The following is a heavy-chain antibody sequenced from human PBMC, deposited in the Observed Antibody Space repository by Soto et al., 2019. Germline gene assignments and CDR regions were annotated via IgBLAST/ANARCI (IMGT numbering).Heavy chain of an antibody. CDR2: INAGNGNT. D-gene: IGHD3-22*01. Sequence: QVQLVQSGAEVKKPGASVKVSCKASGYTFTSYAMHWVRQAPGQRLEWMGWINAGNGNTKYSQKFQGRVTITRDTSASTAYMELSSLRSEDTAVYYCAREISVTMIVVVISGYYGTDVWGQGTTVTVSS. CDR3: AREISVTMIVVVISGYYGTDV. CDR1: GYTFTSYA. J-gene: IGHJ6*02. V-gene: IGHV1-3*01.